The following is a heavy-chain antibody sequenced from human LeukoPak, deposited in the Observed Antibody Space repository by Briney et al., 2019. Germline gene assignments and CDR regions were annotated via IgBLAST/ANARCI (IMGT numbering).Heavy chain of an antibody. V-gene: IGHV4-61*02. CDR1: GASISSNNYW. CDR3: ASLGSRDS. Sequence: PSQTLSLTCTVSGASISSNNYWWNWIRQHAGKGLEWIGRVYTGSANYNPSLKSRVDISVDTSKNQFSLKLTSVTAADTAVYYCASLGSRDSWGQGTLVTVSS. CDR2: VYTGSA. J-gene: IGHJ4*02. D-gene: IGHD3-10*01.